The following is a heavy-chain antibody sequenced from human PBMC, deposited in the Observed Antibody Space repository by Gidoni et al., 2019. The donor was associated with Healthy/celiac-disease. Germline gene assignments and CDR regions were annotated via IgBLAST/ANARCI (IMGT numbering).Heavy chain of an antibody. CDR3: AKDWVRDIVVVPAAPAFDY. CDR1: VFTFSSYA. Sequence: EVQLLESGGGLGQPGGSLRLSCATSVFTFSSYAMRWVRPAPGKGLEWVSAISGSGGRTYYADSVKGRFTISRDNSKNTLYRQMNSLRAEDTAVYYCAKDWVRDIVVVPAAPAFDYWGQGTLVTVSS. V-gene: IGHV3-23*01. D-gene: IGHD2-2*01. CDR2: ISGSGGRT. J-gene: IGHJ4*02.